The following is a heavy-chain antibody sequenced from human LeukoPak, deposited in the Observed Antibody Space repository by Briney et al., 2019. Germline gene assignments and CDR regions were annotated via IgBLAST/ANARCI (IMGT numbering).Heavy chain of an antibody. J-gene: IGHJ4*02. V-gene: IGHV3-15*01. D-gene: IGHD3-3*01. CDR2: IKGKTAAGAP. CDR1: GFTFSSYS. CDR3: ITGDYDFWSGFYSPNHYFDY. Sequence: GGSLRLSCAASGFTFSSYSMNWVRQAPGKGLEWVGRIKGKTAAGAPDYVASVKGRFTISRDDSKNTLFLQMSSLKTEDTAVYYCITGDYDFWSGFYSPNHYFDYWGQGTLVTVSS.